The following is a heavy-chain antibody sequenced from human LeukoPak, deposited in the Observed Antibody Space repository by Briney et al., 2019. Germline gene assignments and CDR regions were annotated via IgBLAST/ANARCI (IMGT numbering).Heavy chain of an antibody. Sequence: GGSLRLSCAASGFTLSSYNMNWVRQAPGKGLEWVSSISNSGTYIYYADSMKGRFTISRDNAKNSLHLQMNSLKVEDTAVYYCARDRIVGATIDYWGQGTLVTVSS. CDR1: GFTLSSYN. CDR3: ARDRIVGATIDY. J-gene: IGHJ4*02. D-gene: IGHD1-26*01. CDR2: ISNSGTYI. V-gene: IGHV3-21*01.